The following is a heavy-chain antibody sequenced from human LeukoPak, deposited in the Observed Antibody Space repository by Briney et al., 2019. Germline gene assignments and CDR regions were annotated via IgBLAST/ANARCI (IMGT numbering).Heavy chain of an antibody. D-gene: IGHD5-12*01. CDR2: IYYSGST. CDR1: GGSISSYY. Sequence: SETLSLTCTVSGGSISSYYWSWIRQPPGKGLEWIGYIYYSGSTNYNPSLKSRVTISVDTSKNQFSLKLSSVTAADTAAYYCARGFIVATIHLDYWGQGTLVTVSS. J-gene: IGHJ4*02. V-gene: IGHV4-59*01. CDR3: ARGFIVATIHLDY.